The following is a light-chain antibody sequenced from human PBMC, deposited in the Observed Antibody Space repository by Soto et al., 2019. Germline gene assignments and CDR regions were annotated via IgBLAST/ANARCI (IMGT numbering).Light chain of an antibody. V-gene: IGKV3-15*01. J-gene: IGKJ2*01. CDR1: QSLSRN. CDR3: QQYYNWPRT. Sequence: EIVMTQSPATLSVSPGERATLSCTASQSLSRNLAWYQHKPGQAPRLLIYDASTRATGIPARFSGSGSGTGFTLTISSLQSEDFAVYYCQQYYNWPRTFGQGTKLEIK. CDR2: DAS.